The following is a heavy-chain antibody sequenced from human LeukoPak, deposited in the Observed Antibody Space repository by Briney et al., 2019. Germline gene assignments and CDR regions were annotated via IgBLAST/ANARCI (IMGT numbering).Heavy chain of an antibody. V-gene: IGHV3-48*03. J-gene: IGHJ4*02. D-gene: IGHD6-13*01. Sequence: PGGSLRLSCAASGFTFSSYEMNWVRQAPGKGLEWISYISSSGSTMYYADSVKVRFTISRDNTKNSLYLQMNSLRAEDTAIYYCASSSWYALDYWGQGTLVTVSS. CDR3: ASSSWYALDY. CDR1: GFTFSSYE. CDR2: ISSSGSTM.